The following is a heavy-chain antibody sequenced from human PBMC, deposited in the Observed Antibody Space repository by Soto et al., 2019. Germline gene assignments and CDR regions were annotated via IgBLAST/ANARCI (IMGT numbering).Heavy chain of an antibody. D-gene: IGHD3-10*01. Sequence: QITLKESGPTLVKPTQTLTLTCTFSGFSLSTSGVGVGWIRQPPGKALEWLALIYWDDDKRYSPSLKSRPTITKHTSKNQLVPPMTNMHPVDTATYYCAHLTGLLSFPPNFDYWGQGTLVTVSS. CDR2: IYWDDDK. CDR1: GFSLSTSGVG. J-gene: IGHJ4*02. V-gene: IGHV2-5*02. CDR3: AHLTGLLSFPPNFDY.